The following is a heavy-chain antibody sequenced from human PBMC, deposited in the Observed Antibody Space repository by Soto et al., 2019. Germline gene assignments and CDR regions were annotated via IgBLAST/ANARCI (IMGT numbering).Heavy chain of an antibody. CDR3: AKDRSYGDGLHYFDY. D-gene: IGHD4-17*01. CDR2: ISGSGGST. Sequence: GGSLRLSCAASGFTFSSYAMSWVRQAPGKGLEWVSAISGSGGSTYYADSVKGRFTISRDNSKNTLYLQMNSLRAEDTAVYYCAKDRSYGDGLHYFDYWGQGTLVTVSS. J-gene: IGHJ4*02. CDR1: GFTFSSYA. V-gene: IGHV3-23*01.